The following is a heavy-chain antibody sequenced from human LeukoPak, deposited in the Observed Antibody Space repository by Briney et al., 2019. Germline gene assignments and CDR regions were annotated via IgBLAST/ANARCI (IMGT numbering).Heavy chain of an antibody. D-gene: IGHD4-11*01. CDR2: ISRSGDAT. V-gene: IGHV3-23*01. CDR1: GFTFSSYA. Sequence: GGSLRLSCAASGFTFSSYAMRWGRQVPGKGLEWVSGISRSGDATYYADSVQGRFTISRDNSKDTLYLHMNSLRAEDTAIYYCADSNYWYPVDYWGQGTLVTVSS. J-gene: IGHJ4*02. CDR3: ADSNYWYPVDY.